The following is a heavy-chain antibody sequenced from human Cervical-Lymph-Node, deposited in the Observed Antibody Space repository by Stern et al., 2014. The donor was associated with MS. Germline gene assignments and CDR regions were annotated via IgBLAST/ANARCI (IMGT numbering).Heavy chain of an antibody. CDR3: TSGTNSDFNPFDT. V-gene: IGHV3-30-3*01. J-gene: IGHJ3*02. D-gene: IGHD4-23*01. CDR1: GFIFSSSS. Sequence: QVQLVESGGGVVQPGRSLRLSCAASGFIFSSSSMHWVRQAPGKGLQWVAGVSSDGNKQYYADSLRGRFTISRDNSRNALLLQIDRLSPEDTALYYCTSGTNSDFNPFDTWGQGTMVIVSS. CDR2: VSSDGNKQ.